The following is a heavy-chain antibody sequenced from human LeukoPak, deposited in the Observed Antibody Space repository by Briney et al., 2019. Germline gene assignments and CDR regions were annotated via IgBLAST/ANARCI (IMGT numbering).Heavy chain of an antibody. D-gene: IGHD4-17*01. V-gene: IGHV4-38-2*02. Sequence: SETLSLTCTVSGYSISSGNFWGWIRQPPGKGLEWIGSIYHSGSTYYSPSLKSRVTISVDTSRDQFSLNLSSVTAADTAVYYCAREPDGDHLDYWGQGTLVIVSS. CDR3: AREPDGDHLDY. CDR2: IYHSGST. J-gene: IGHJ4*02. CDR1: GYSISSGNF.